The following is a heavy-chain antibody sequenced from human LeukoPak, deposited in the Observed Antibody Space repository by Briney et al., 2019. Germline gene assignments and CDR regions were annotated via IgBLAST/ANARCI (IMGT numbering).Heavy chain of an antibody. Sequence: SETLSLTCAVSGYSITSGYYWGWIRQPPGKGLEWIGSVYHSGSTYYNPSLKSRVTMPVDTSKNQFSLKLNSVTAADTAVYYCARDSDGAYDLVDYWGQGTLVTVSS. D-gene: IGHD4-17*01. CDR1: GYSITSGYY. J-gene: IGHJ4*02. V-gene: IGHV4-38-2*02. CDR3: ARDSDGAYDLVDY. CDR2: VYHSGST.